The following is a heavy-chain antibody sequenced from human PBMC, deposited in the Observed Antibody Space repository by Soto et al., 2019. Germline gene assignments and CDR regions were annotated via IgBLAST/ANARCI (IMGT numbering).Heavy chain of an antibody. J-gene: IGHJ4*02. CDR3: AKDGSYYDFDY. V-gene: IGHV3-23*01. Sequence: QPGGSLRLSCAASGFTFSSYGMTWVRQAPGKGLEWVSTIFAGGTTLYADSVKGRFTISRDNSQNTLYLQMTRLKADDTAVYYCAKDGSYYDFDYWGQGTQVTVSS. D-gene: IGHD3-10*01. CDR2: IFAGGTT. CDR1: GFTFSSYG.